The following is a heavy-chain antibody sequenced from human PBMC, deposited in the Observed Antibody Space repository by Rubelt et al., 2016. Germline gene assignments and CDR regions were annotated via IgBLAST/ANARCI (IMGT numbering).Heavy chain of an antibody. CDR1: GGSISSYY. CDR3: AGGRVATAPRTTLGY. J-gene: IGHJ4*02. V-gene: IGHV4-59*01. D-gene: IGHD3-16*01. CDR2: IYDSGST. Sequence: QVQLQESGPGLVKPSETLSLTCTVSGGSISSYYWNWIRQPPGKGLEWIGNIYDSGSTNYNPSLKSRVTISVDTSKNQFSLKLSSVTAADKADDYCAGGRVATAPRTTLGYWGQGTLVTVSS.